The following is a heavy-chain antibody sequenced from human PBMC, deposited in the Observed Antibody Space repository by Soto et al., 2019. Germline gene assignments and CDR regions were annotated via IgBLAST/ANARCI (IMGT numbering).Heavy chain of an antibody. V-gene: IGHV6-1*01. CDR3: AKGDNLGPKTGYAFDP. D-gene: IGHD5-18*01. CDR1: GDXVSSNTDS. Sequence: QXLSLTCAISGDXVSSNTDSWNWIRQSPSRGLEWLGRTYFRSKWYNDYAVSVKSRIIINPETSNNNFSLQLNSVTTEDTAVYFCAKGDNLGPKTGYAFDPWGQGIMVTVSS. J-gene: IGHJ5*02. CDR2: TYFRSKWYN.